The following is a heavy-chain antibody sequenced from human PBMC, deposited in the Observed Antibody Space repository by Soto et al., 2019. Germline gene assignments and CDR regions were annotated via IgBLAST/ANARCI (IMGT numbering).Heavy chain of an antibody. CDR2: IWYDGSNK. CDR1: GFTFGSYC. V-gene: IGHV3-33*01. CDR3: ERESTDYCSDY. Sequence: QVQLVESGGGVVQPGRSVRLSCAASGFTFGSYCMHWFRQAPGKGLEWVAAIWYDGSNKYYADSVKGRFAVSRDNSKNTLYLQMNSLRAEDTAVYYCERESTDYCSDYWGQGTLVTVSS. J-gene: IGHJ4*02. D-gene: IGHD2-21*02.